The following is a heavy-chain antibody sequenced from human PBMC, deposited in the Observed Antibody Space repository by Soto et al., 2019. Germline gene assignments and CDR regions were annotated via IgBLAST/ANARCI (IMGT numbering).Heavy chain of an antibody. CDR1: GFTFSSYA. J-gene: IGHJ3*02. CDR3: ARDGGRGIQPDPGAFDI. CDR2: ISYDGSNK. V-gene: IGHV3-30-3*01. Sequence: QVQLVESGGGVVQPGRSLRLSCAASGFTFSSYAMHWVRQAPGKGLEWVAVISYDGSNKYYADSVKGRFTISRDNSKNTLYLQMNSLRAEDTAVYYCARDGGRGIQPDPGAFDIWGQGTMVTVSS. D-gene: IGHD5-18*01.